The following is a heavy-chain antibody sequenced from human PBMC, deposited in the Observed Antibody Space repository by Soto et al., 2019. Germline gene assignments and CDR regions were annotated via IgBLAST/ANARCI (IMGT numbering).Heavy chain of an antibody. CDR2: IKSKTDGGTT. Sequence: PGGALRLSCAASGFTFSNAWMSWVRQAPGKGLEWVGRIKSKTDGGTTDYAAPVKGRFTISRDDSKNTLYLQMNSLKTEDTAVYYCTTGGIAARPWEDYYYYYGMDVWGQGTTVTVSS. CDR3: TTGGIAARPWEDYYYYYGMDV. CDR1: GFTFSNAW. V-gene: IGHV3-15*01. D-gene: IGHD6-6*01. J-gene: IGHJ6*02.